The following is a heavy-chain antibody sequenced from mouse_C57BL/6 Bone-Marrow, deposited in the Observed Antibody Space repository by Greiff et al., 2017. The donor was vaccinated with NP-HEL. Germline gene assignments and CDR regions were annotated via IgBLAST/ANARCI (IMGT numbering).Heavy chain of an antibody. CDR2: ISSGSSTI. CDR3: ARFNWYYYAMDY. CDR1: GFTFSDYG. D-gene: IGHD4-1*01. V-gene: IGHV5-17*01. J-gene: IGHJ4*01. Sequence: EVQLVESGGGLVKPGGSLKLSCAASGFTFSDYGMHWVRQAPEKGLEWVAYISSGSSTIYYADTVKGRFTISRDNAKSTLFLQMTSLRSEDTAMYYCARFNWYYYAMDYWGQGTSVTVSS.